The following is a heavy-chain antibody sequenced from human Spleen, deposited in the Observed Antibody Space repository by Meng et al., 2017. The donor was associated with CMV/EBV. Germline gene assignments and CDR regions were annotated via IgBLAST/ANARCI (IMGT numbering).Heavy chain of an antibody. Sequence: LYCAASGFPVSTSHMCWVRQAPGKGLEWLLVIYSAGNTYFADSVKGRFTISRDNSKNTLYLQMNSLRAEDTAVYYCAREGMFSGLDYWGQGTLVTVSS. CDR1: GFPVSTSH. CDR2: IYSAGNT. D-gene: IGHD6-19*01. J-gene: IGHJ4*02. CDR3: AREGMFSGLDY. V-gene: IGHV3-53*01.